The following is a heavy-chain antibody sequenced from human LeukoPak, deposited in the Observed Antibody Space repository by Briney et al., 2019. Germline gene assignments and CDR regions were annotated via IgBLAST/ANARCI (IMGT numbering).Heavy chain of an antibody. CDR3: ARDRVVGATTYYYYGMDV. D-gene: IGHD1-26*01. CDR2: ISSSGSTI. J-gene: IGHJ6*02. Sequence: KPGGSLRLSCAASGFTFSDYNMSWIRQAPGKGLEWVSYISSSGSTIYYADSVKGRFTISRDNAKNSLYLQMNSLRAEDTAVYYCARDRVVGATTYYYYGMDVWGQGTTVTVSS. CDR1: GFTFSDYN. V-gene: IGHV3-11*01.